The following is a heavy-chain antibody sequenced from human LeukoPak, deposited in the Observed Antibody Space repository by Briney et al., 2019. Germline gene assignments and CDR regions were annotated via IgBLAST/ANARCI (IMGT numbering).Heavy chain of an antibody. CDR3: ARVVQSTDSSGFYLPEYFQH. Sequence: SETLSLTCTVSGGSISSGSYFWGWIRQPPGKGLEWIGSIYYSGSTYYNPSLKSRVTISIDTSRNQFSMNLNSVTAADTAVYYCARVVQSTDSSGFYLPEYFQHWGQGTLVTVSS. V-gene: IGHV4-39*07. CDR1: GGSISSGSYF. D-gene: IGHD3-22*01. J-gene: IGHJ1*01. CDR2: IYYSGST.